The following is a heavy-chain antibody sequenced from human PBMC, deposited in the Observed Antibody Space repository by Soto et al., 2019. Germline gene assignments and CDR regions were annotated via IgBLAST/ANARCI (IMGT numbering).Heavy chain of an antibody. CDR2: ISYDGSNK. D-gene: IGHD3-22*01. CDR3: ARGVRSDYDDMYDAFDI. V-gene: IGHV3-30-3*01. J-gene: IGHJ3*02. Sequence: PGGSLRLSCAASGFTFSSYAMHWVRQAPGKGLEWVAVISYDGSNKYYADSVKGRFTISRDNSKNTLYLQMNSLRAEDTAVYYCARGVRSDYDDMYDAFDIWGQGTKVTVSS. CDR1: GFTFSSYA.